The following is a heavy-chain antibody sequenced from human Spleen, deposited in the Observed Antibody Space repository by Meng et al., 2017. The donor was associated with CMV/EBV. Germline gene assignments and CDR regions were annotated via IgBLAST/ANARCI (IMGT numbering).Heavy chain of an antibody. V-gene: IGHV1-46*01. CDR3: ARDLGGGYYDYVWGSYRQIDY. D-gene: IGHD3-16*02. CDR2: INPSGGST. Sequence: SYYMPWVRPAPGQGLEWMGIINPSGGSTSYAQKFQGRVTMTRDTSTSTVYMELSSLRSEDTAVYYCARDLGGGYYDYVWGSYRQIDYWGQGTLVTVSS. CDR1: SYY. J-gene: IGHJ4*02.